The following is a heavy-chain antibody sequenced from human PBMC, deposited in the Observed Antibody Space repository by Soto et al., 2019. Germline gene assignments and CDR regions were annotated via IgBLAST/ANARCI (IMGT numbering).Heavy chain of an antibody. CDR2: IIGSGGSA. J-gene: IGHJ6*01. CDR1: GFTFSSYA. V-gene: IGHV3-23*01. D-gene: IGHD3-9*01. Sequence: EVRLLESGGGLVQPGGPLRLSCAASGFTFSSYAMSWVRQAPGKGLEWVSTIIGSGGSANYADSVKGRFTISRDSSKNTLYLQMNSLRADDTAVYYCARHILITILGYYYGMDVWGQGTTVTFSS. CDR3: ARHILITILGYYYGMDV.